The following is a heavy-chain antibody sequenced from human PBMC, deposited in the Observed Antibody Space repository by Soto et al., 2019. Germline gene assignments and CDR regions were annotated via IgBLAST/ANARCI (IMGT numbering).Heavy chain of an antibody. CDR2: IYHSGST. Sequence: QVQLQVSGPGLVKPSGTLSLTCAVSGDSINSDNWWRWVRQPPGKGLEWIGEIYHSGSTSYNPSLKSRVVISVDKSKNQFFLKVTSVTAADTAVYFCARGERQQQRDSWGQGTLVTVSS. V-gene: IGHV4-4*02. CDR1: GDSINSDNW. D-gene: IGHD6-13*01. J-gene: IGHJ4*02. CDR3: ARGERQQQRDS.